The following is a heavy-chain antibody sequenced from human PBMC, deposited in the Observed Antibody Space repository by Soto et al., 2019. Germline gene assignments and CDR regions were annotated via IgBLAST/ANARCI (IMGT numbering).Heavy chain of an antibody. CDR1: GFTFDDYT. J-gene: IGHJ6*02. D-gene: IGHD3-10*01. CDR2: ISWDGGST. V-gene: IGHV3-43*01. CDR3: AKAPYGSGYYYYGMDV. Sequence: GGSLRLSCAASGFTFDDYTMHWVRQAPGKGLEWVSLISWDGGSTYYADSVKGRFTISRDNSKNSLYLQMNGLRTEDTALYYCAKAPYGSGYYYYGMDVWGQGTTVTVSS.